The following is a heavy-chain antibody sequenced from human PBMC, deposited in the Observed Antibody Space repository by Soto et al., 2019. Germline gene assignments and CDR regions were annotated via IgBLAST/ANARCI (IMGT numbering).Heavy chain of an antibody. V-gene: IGHV4-61*01. CDR2: IYYSGST. CDR3: ARVRWFGELMHGMDV. J-gene: IGHJ6*02. Sequence: SETLSLTCTVSGGSVSSGSYYWSWIRQPPGKGLEWIGYIYYSGSTNYNPSLKSRVTISVDTSKNQFSLNLSSVTAADTAVYYCARVRWFGELMHGMDVWGQGTTVTVSS. CDR1: GGSVSSGSYY. D-gene: IGHD3-10*01.